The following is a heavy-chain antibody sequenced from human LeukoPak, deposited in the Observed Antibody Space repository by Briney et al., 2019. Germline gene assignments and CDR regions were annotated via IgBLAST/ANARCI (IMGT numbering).Heavy chain of an antibody. D-gene: IGHD7-27*01. CDR2: VLSDGSRK. CDR3: AKDFNWGWDY. CDR1: GFTFSSHG. Sequence: PGGSLRLSCAASGFTFSSHGMHWVRQAPGKGLDWVAYVLSDGSRKYYADSVKGRFTISRDDSKNTLFLQMNSLRPEDTALYYCAKDFNWGWDYWGQGTLVTVSS. V-gene: IGHV3-30*02. J-gene: IGHJ4*02.